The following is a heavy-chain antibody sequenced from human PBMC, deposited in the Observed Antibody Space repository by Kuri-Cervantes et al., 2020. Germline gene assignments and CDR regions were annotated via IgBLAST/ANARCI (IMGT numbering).Heavy chain of an antibody. V-gene: IGHV1-3*01. CDR2: INAGNGNT. CDR1: GYTFTSYA. Sequence: ASVKVSCKASGYTFTSYAMHWVRQAPGQRLEWMGWINAGNGNTKYSQKFQGRVTITRDTSASTAYMELRSLRSDDTAVYYCARGKSTVTYIDYWGQGTLVTVSS. J-gene: IGHJ4*02. CDR3: ARGKSTVTYIDY. D-gene: IGHD4-17*01.